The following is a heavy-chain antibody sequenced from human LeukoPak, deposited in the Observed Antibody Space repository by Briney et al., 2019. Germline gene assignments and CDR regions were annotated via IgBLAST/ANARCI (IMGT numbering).Heavy chain of an antibody. D-gene: IGHD3-10*01. CDR1: GGSFSGFY. J-gene: IGHJ3*02. Sequence: SETLSLTCAVYGGSFSGFYWSWIRQPPGKGLEWIGEIHHSGSTNYNPSLKSRVTISVDTSKNQFSLKLSSVTAADTAVYHCASRSGSFSDALDIWGQGTLVTVSS. CDR2: IHHSGST. CDR3: ASRSGSFSDALDI. V-gene: IGHV4-34*01.